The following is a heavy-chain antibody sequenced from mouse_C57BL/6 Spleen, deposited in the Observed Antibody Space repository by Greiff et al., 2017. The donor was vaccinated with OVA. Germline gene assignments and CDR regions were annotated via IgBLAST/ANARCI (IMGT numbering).Heavy chain of an antibody. CDR2: ILPGSGST. D-gene: IGHD1-1*01. CDR1: GYTFTGYW. J-gene: IGHJ1*03. V-gene: IGHV1-9*01. CDR3: AAIYYYCSSQFPGFDV. Sequence: VQLQQSGAELMKPGASVKLSCKATGYTFTGYWIAWVKQRPGHGLEWIGEILPGSGSTNYNEKFKGKATFTADTSSNTAYMQLSSLTTEDSAIYYCAAIYYYCSSQFPGFDVWGTGTTVTVSS.